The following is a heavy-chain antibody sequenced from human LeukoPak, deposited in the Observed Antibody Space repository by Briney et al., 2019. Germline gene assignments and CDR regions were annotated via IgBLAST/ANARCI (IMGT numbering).Heavy chain of an antibody. D-gene: IGHD3-3*01. CDR2: ISYDGSNK. CDR3: ARERLSYYDFWSGSHYYYGMDV. V-gene: IGHV3-30*03. CDR1: GFTFSSYG. Sequence: GGSLRLSCAASGFTFSSYGMHWVRQAPGKGLEWVAVISYDGSNKYYADSVKGRFTISRDNSKNTLYLQMNSLRAEDTAVYYCARERLSYYDFWSGSHYYYGMDVWGQGTTVTVSS. J-gene: IGHJ6*02.